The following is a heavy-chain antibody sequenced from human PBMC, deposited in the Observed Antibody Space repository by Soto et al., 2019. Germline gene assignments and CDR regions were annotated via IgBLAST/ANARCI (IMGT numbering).Heavy chain of an antibody. J-gene: IGHJ6*02. Sequence: QVQLVQSGAEVKKPGSSVKVSCKASGGTFSRYSFTWVRQAPGHGLEWMGRIMPVFGIASYAQKFQGRVTMTADETTRTAFMELSSLRSEDTAVYYCAREDRDRETGLVPAAIDGMDVWGQGTTVTVSS. CDR3: AREDRDRETGLVPAAIDGMDV. CDR1: GGTFSRYS. V-gene: IGHV1-69*08. CDR2: IMPVFGIA. D-gene: IGHD2-2*01.